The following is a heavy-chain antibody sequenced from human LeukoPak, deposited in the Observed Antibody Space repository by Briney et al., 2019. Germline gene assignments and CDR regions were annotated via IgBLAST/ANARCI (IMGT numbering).Heavy chain of an antibody. D-gene: IGHD3-3*01. J-gene: IGHJ4*02. Sequence: GGSLRLSCAASGFPFSSYSMNWVRQAPGKGLEWVSSISSGTSFIYYADSVKGRFTISRDNAKNSLYLQMNSLRAEDTAVYYCARGDFWSGYFWYWGQGTLVTVSS. CDR2: ISSGTSFI. V-gene: IGHV3-21*01. CDR3: ARGDFWSGYFWY. CDR1: GFPFSSYS.